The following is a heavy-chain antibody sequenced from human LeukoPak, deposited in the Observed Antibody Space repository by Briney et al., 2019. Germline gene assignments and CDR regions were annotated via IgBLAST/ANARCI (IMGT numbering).Heavy chain of an antibody. CDR3: ARLVGRGCSGGSCYFDY. D-gene: IGHD2-15*01. CDR1: GGTFSSYA. J-gene: IGHJ4*02. Sequence: ASVKVSCKASGGTFSSYAISWVRQAPGQGLEWMGRIIPILGIANYAQKFQGRVTITADKSTSTAYMELSSLRSEDTAVYYCARLVGRGCSGGSCYFDYWGQGTLVTASS. CDR2: IIPILGIA. V-gene: IGHV1-69*04.